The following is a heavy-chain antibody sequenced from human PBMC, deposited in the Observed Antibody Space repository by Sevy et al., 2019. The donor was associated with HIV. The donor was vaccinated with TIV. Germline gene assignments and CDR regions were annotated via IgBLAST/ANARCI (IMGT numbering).Heavy chain of an antibody. CDR2: ISYDGSNK. J-gene: IGHJ4*02. D-gene: IGHD2-21*02. CDR1: GFTFSSYA. CDR3: ARDGAVVTHAEYYFDY. V-gene: IGHV3-30-3*01. Sequence: GGSLRLSCAASGFTFSSYAMHWVRQAPGKGLEWVAVISYDGSNKYYADSVKGRFTISRDNSKNTLYLLMNSLRAEDTAVYYCARDGAVVTHAEYYFDYWGQGTLVTVSS.